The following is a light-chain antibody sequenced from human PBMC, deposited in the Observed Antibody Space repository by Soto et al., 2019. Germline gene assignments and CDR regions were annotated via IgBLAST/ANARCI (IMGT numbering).Light chain of an antibody. CDR1: QSISSW. CDR2: DAS. J-gene: IGKJ1*01. V-gene: IGKV1-5*01. Sequence: DIQMTQSPSTLSASVGDRVTITCRASQSISSWLAWYQQKPGKAPKLLIYDASSLESGVPSRFSGSGSGTEFPLTISSLQPDDFATYYYQQYNSYSLTFGQGTKVEIK. CDR3: QQYNSYSLT.